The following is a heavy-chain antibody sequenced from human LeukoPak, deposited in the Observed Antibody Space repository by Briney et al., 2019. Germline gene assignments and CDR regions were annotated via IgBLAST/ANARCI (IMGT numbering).Heavy chain of an antibody. CDR1: GGSFSGYY. Sequence: PSETLSLTCAVYGGSFSGYYWSWIRQPPGKGLEWIGEINHSGSTNYNPSLKSRVTISVDTSKNQFSLKLTSMTAADTAVYYCAKSNGYGLVDIWGQGTVVTVSS. J-gene: IGHJ3*02. D-gene: IGHD3-10*01. CDR3: AKSNGYGLVDI. CDR2: INHSGST. V-gene: IGHV4-34*01.